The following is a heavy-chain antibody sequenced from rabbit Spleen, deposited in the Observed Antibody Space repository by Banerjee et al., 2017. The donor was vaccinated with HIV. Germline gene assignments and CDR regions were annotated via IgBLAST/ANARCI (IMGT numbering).Heavy chain of an antibody. CDR3: ARGTSITYYGL. D-gene: IGHD1-1*01. Sequence: QEQLVESGGGLVQPEGSLTLTCTTSGFSFSSSYYMCWVRQAPGKGLEWIACIYAGSSGSTYYATWAKGRFTISKTSSTTVTLQMTSLTAADTATYFCARGTSITYYGLWGPGTLVTVS. CDR2: IYAGSSGST. CDR1: GFSFSSSYY. V-gene: IGHV1S45*01. J-gene: IGHJ4*01.